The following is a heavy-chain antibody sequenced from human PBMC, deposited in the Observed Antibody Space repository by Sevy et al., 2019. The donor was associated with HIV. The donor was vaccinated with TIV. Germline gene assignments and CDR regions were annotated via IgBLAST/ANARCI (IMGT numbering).Heavy chain of an antibody. Sequence: SETLSLTCAVSGFSISSGYYWGWIRQPPGKGLEWIGSIYHSGSTYYNPSLRSRVTISVDTSKEQFSLNLNSVTAADTAVDYCAGGPNYYDSSDPLYYFDYWGQGALVTVSS. CDR3: AGGPNYYDSSDPLYYFDY. V-gene: IGHV4-38-2*01. CDR1: GFSISSGYY. J-gene: IGHJ4*02. D-gene: IGHD3-22*01. CDR2: IYHSGST.